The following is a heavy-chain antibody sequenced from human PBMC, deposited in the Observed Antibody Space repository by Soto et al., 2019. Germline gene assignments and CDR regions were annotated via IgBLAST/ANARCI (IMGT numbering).Heavy chain of an antibody. CDR2: IVPLFRTT. D-gene: IGHD6-13*01. Sequence: QVQLVQSGAEAKKPGSSVKVSCKTSGGTFSSYAISWVRQAPGQGLEWMGGIVPLFRTTNYPQKFQGRVTITPETSAYTLYMELSGLRSGDTAVYYCARGGYSSTWSNLLDRSGLDVWGQGTTVTVSS. CDR3: ARGGYSSTWSNLLDRSGLDV. V-gene: IGHV1-69*06. J-gene: IGHJ6*02. CDR1: GGTFSSYA.